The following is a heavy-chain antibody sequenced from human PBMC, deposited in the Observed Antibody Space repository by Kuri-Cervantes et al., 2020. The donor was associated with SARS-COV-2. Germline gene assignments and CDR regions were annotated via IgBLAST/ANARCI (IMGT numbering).Heavy chain of an antibody. Sequence: GGSLRLSCKASGYTFTSYYMHWVRQAPGQGLEWMGIINPSGGSTSYAQKFQGRVTMTRDTSTSTAYMELRSLRSDDTAVYYCARDLGQLGRAIDYWGQGTLVTVSS. CDR3: ARDLGQLGRAIDY. D-gene: IGHD6-6*01. CDR2: INPSGGST. J-gene: IGHJ4*02. CDR1: GYTFTSYY. V-gene: IGHV1-46*01.